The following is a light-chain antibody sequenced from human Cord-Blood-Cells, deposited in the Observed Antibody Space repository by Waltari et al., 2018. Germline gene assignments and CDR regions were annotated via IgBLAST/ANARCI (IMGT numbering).Light chain of an antibody. CDR2: GAS. Sequence: EIVMTQSTATLSVSPGERATLSCRARQSVSSNLAWYQQQPGQAPRLLIYGASTRATGIPARFSGSGSGTEFTLTISSLQSEDFAVYYCQQYNNWPPITFGQGTRLEIK. V-gene: IGKV3-15*01. CDR1: QSVSSN. J-gene: IGKJ5*01. CDR3: QQYNNWPPIT.